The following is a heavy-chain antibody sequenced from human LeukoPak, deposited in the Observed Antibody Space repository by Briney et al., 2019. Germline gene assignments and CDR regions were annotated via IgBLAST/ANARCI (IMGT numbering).Heavy chain of an antibody. V-gene: IGHV3-21*01. CDR1: GFTFSSYS. CDR3: ARDQSGTGQDWFDP. CDR2: ISSSSSYI. J-gene: IGHJ5*02. D-gene: IGHD1-1*01. Sequence: GGSLRLSCAASGFTFSSYSMNWARQAPGKGLEWVSSISSSSSYIYYADSVKGRFTISRDNAKNSLYLQMNSLRAEDTAVYYCARDQSGTGQDWFDPWGQGTLVTVSS.